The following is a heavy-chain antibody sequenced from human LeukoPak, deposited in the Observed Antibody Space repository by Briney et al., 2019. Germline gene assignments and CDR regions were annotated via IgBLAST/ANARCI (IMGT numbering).Heavy chain of an antibody. CDR1: GYTFTSYA. V-gene: IGHV1-69*04. D-gene: IGHD3-10*01. Sequence: SVKVSCKASGYTFTSYAISWVRQAPGQGLEWMGRIIPILGIANYAQKLQGRVTITADKSTSTAYMELSSLRSEDTAVYYCASYYGSGSYPFDYWGQGTLVTVSS. CDR3: ASYYGSGSYPFDY. J-gene: IGHJ4*02. CDR2: IIPILGIA.